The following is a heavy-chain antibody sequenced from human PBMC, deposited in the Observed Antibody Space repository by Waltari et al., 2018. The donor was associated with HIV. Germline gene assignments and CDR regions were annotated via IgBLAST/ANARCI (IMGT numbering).Heavy chain of an antibody. CDR1: GGSIRSGSYY. CDR2: IYTSGST. D-gene: IGHD4-17*01. J-gene: IGHJ4*02. CDR3: ARGGSYGGYYFDY. V-gene: IGHV4-61*02. Sequence: QVQLQESGPGLVKPSQTLSLTCTVSGGSIRSGSYYWSWIRQPAGKGLEWIGRIYTSGSTNYNPSLKSRVTISVDTSKNQFSLKLSSVTAADTAVYYCARGGSYGGYYFDYWGQGTLVTVSS.